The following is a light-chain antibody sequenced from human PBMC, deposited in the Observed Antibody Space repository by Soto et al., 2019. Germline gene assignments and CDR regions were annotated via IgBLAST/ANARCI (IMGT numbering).Light chain of an antibody. J-gene: IGKJ1*01. V-gene: IGKV3D-15*01. CDR1: QSIGLA. CDR3: QQYNNWPWT. Sequence: ERVMPQSPGTLSVSPGEGATLSCSASQSIGLAIAWYQHKPGQAPRLLIFDASQRATGIPARFSGSGSGTDFTLTISSLQSEDFAVYYCQQYNNWPWTFGQGTKVDI. CDR2: DAS.